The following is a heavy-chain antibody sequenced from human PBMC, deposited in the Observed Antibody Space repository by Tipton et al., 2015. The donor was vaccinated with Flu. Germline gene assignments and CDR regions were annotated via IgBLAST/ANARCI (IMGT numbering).Heavy chain of an antibody. V-gene: IGHV1-18*01. Sequence: QLVQSGAEVKEPGASVKVSCKASAYSFKSFGISWVRQAPGQGLEWMGWISPYNGNTKNAPQTRGRGTMTTDASTSTAYMELRSLRSDDTAVYFCAREPVLYNSAWFYFDYWGQGPLVTFSS. J-gene: IGHJ4*02. CDR2: ISPYNGNT. CDR3: AREPVLYNSAWFYFDY. D-gene: IGHD6-19*01. CDR1: AYSFKSFG.